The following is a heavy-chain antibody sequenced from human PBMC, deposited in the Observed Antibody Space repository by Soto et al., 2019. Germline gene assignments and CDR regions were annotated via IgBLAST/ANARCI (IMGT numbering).Heavy chain of an antibody. Sequence: QVQLVQSGAEVKKPGASVKVSCKASGYTFTSYGISWVRQAPGQGLEWMGWISAYNGNTNYAQKLQGRVTMTTDTSPSTAYMELRSLRSDDTAVYYCARGNTMVRGVILNYYYYYMDVWGKGTTVTVSS. CDR1: GYTFTSYG. V-gene: IGHV1-18*01. D-gene: IGHD3-10*01. CDR3: ARGNTMVRGVILNYYYYYMDV. J-gene: IGHJ6*03. CDR2: ISAYNGNT.